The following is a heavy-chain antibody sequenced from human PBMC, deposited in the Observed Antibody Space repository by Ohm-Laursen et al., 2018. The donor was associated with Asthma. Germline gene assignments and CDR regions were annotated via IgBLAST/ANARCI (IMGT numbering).Heavy chain of an antibody. CDR1: GFTFSSYA. CDR3: AAQYYDILTGYTLDY. D-gene: IGHD3-9*01. CDR2: ISSSGGST. V-gene: IGHV3-23*01. Sequence: SLRLSCSAPGFTFSSYAMSWVRQAPGKGLEWVSAISSSGGSTYYADSVKGRFTISRDNSKNTLYLQMNSLRAEDTAVYYCAAQYYDILTGYTLDYWGQGTLVTVSS. J-gene: IGHJ4*02.